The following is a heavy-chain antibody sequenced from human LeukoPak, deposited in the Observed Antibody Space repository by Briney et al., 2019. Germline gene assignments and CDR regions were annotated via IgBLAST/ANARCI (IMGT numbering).Heavy chain of an antibody. Sequence: RGESLKISCKASGYTFTHQWIGWVRQKSGSGPEWMGIIYPRDSDTRYSPSFQGHVSISADTSINTAYLEWSRLEASDTAIYYCARHSDVIGAIWGQGTLVTVSS. CDR2: IYPRDSDT. D-gene: IGHD3-10*01. J-gene: IGHJ4*02. CDR1: GYTFTHQW. CDR3: ARHSDVIGAI. V-gene: IGHV5-51*01.